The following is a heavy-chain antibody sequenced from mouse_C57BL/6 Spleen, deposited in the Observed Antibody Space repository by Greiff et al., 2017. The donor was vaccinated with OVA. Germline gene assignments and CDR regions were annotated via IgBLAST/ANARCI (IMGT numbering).Heavy chain of an antibody. D-gene: IGHD4-1*01. J-gene: IGHJ2*01. CDR1: GYTFTDYE. V-gene: IGHV1-15*01. Sequence: VQLQQSGAELVRPGASVTLSCKASGYTFTDYEMHWVKQTPVHGLEWIGAIDPETGGPAYNQKFKGKAILTADKSSSIAYRELRSLTSEDSAVYYCTRRGANWAYFDYWGQGTTLTVSS. CDR2: IDPETGGP. CDR3: TRRGANWAYFDY.